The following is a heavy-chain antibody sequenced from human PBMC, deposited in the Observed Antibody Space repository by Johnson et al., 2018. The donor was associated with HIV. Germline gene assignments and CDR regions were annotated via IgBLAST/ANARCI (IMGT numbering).Heavy chain of an antibody. V-gene: IGHV3-66*01. Sequence: VQLVESGGGVVRPGGSLRLSCAASGFTFDDYGMSWVRQAPGKGLEWVSVIYSGGSTYYADSVTGRFTISRDNSKNTLYLQMNSLRAEDTALYYCARDRGGAARDAFDIWGQGTMVTVSS. CDR1: GFTFDDYG. D-gene: IGHD3-10*01. J-gene: IGHJ3*02. CDR2: IYSGGST. CDR3: ARDRGGAARDAFDI.